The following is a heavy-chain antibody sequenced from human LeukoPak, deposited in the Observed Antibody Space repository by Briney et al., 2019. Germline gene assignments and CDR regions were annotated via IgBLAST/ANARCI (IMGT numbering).Heavy chain of an antibody. V-gene: IGHV1-18*01. CDR3: ARGASGVRYYDSSGLDLVDY. CDR1: GYTFTNYG. J-gene: IGHJ4*02. D-gene: IGHD3-22*01. CDR2: ISAYNGHT. Sequence: ASVKVSCKASGYTFTNYGISWVRQAPGQGLEWMGWISAYNGHTKYAQKVQGRVTMTTDTSTSTAYMELRSLRSDDTAVYYCARGASGVRYYDSSGLDLVDYWGQGTLVTVSS.